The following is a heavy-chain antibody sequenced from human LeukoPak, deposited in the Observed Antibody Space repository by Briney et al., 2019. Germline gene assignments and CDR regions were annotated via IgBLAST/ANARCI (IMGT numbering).Heavy chain of an antibody. CDR3: ARLLRVGYCSTTTCNWFDP. CDR2: INPSGGST. Sequence: ASVKVSCKASGYTFTSYYMHWVRQAPGQGLEWMGIINPSGGSTSYAQKFQGRVTMTRDTSKNQFSLKLSSVTAADTAVYYCARLLRVGYCSTTTCNWFDPWGQGTLVTVSS. D-gene: IGHD2-2*03. J-gene: IGHJ5*02. CDR1: GYTFTSYY. V-gene: IGHV1-46*01.